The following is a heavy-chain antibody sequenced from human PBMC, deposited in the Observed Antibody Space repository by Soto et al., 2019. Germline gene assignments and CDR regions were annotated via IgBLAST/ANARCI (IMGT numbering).Heavy chain of an antibody. Sequence: GGSLRLSCSASGFTFSSYAMHWVRQAPGKGLEYVSAISSNGGSTYYADSVKGRFTISRDNSKNTLYLQMSSLRAEDTAVYYCVKEYYSSGWYGPFDYWGQGTLVTVSS. CDR3: VKEYYSSGWYGPFDY. J-gene: IGHJ4*02. D-gene: IGHD6-19*01. V-gene: IGHV3-64D*06. CDR1: GFTFSSYA. CDR2: ISSNGGST.